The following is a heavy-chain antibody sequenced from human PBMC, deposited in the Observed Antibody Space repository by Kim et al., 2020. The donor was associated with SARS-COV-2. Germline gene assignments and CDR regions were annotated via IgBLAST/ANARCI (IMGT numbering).Heavy chain of an antibody. Sequence: SETLSLTCTVSGGSISSSGYYWSWIRQHPGKGLEWIGYIYYRGSTYYNPSLQSRVAISLDTSKNQFSLRLSSVTAADTAVYYCARSNHNWNFVYWGQGTLVTVSS. V-gene: IGHV4-31*03. CDR3: ARSNHNWNFVY. CDR2: IYYRGST. J-gene: IGHJ4*02. D-gene: IGHD1-20*01. CDR1: GGSISSSGYY.